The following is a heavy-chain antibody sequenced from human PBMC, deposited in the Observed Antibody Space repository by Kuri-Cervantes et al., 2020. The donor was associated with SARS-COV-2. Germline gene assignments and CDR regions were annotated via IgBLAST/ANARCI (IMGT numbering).Heavy chain of an antibody. CDR3: ARRRGMATITFDI. CDR2: INHSGST. J-gene: IGHJ3*02. D-gene: IGHD5-24*01. CDR1: GGSFSGYY. Sequence: SETLSLTCAVYGGSFSGYYWSWIRQPPGKGLEWIGGINHSGSTNYNPSLKSRVTVSVDTSKNQFSLKLSSVTAADTAVHYCARRRGMATITFDIWGQGTMVTVSS. V-gene: IGHV4-34*01.